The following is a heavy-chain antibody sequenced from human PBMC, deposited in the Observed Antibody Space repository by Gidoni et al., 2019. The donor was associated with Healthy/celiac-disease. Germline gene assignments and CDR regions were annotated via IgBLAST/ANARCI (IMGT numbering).Heavy chain of an antibody. Sequence: QVQLQQWGAGLLKPSETLSLTCAVYGVSFSGYYWSWIRQPPGKGLEWIGEINHSGSTNYNPSLKSRVTISVDTSKNQFSLKLSSVTAADTAVYYCARVGYYYDSSGDYWGQGTLVTVSS. V-gene: IGHV4-34*01. J-gene: IGHJ4*02. CDR2: INHSGST. D-gene: IGHD3-22*01. CDR3: ARVGYYYDSSGDY. CDR1: GVSFSGYY.